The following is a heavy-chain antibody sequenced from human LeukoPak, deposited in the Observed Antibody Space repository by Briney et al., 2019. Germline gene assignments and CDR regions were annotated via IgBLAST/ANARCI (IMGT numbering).Heavy chain of an antibody. J-gene: IGHJ1*01. CDR1: GFTFSSYG. Sequence: GGSLRLSCAASGFTFSSYGMHWVRQAPGKGLEWVAFIRYDGSNKYYADSVKGRFTISRDNSKNTLYLQMNSLRAEDTAVYYCAKVENIVVVPAAQYSQHWGQGTLVTVSS. CDR2: IRYDGSNK. V-gene: IGHV3-30*02. CDR3: AKVENIVVVPAAQYSQH. D-gene: IGHD2-2*01.